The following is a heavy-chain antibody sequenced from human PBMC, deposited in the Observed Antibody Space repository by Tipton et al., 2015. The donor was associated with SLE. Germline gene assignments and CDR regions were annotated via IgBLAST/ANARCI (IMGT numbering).Heavy chain of an antibody. D-gene: IGHD3-22*01. CDR3: ARVSDYYDSSGYSVYFDP. V-gene: IGHV4-59*11. Sequence: LRLSCTVSGGSIGSHYWTWIRQPPGKGLEWIGYIYYSGSTNYNPSLKSRVTISVDRSKNQFSLKLSSVTATDTAVYYCARVSDYYDSSGYSVYFDPWGQGTLVTVSS. J-gene: IGHJ5*02. CDR2: IYYSGST. CDR1: GGSIGSHY.